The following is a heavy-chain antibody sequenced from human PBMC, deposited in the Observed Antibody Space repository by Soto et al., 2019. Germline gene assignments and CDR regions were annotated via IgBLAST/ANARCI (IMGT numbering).Heavy chain of an antibody. CDR3: ARDRLNYDILTGYYPDAFDI. Sequence: PSETLSLTSTVPGGSISIYYWSWIRHPPGTGLEWIGYIYYSGRTNYNPSLKSRVTISVDTSKNQFSLKLSSVTAADTAVYYCARDRLNYDILTGYYPDAFDIWGQGTMVTVSS. CDR1: GGSISIYY. J-gene: IGHJ3*02. D-gene: IGHD3-9*01. V-gene: IGHV4-59*01. CDR2: IYYSGRT.